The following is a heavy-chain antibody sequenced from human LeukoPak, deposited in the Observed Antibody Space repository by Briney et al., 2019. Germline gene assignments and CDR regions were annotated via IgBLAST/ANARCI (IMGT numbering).Heavy chain of an antibody. CDR2: VSYSATT. J-gene: IGHJ5*02. CDR1: GGSFSGYY. CDR3: ARGNLPPANNWFDP. V-gene: IGHV4-59*01. Sequence: SETLSLTCAVYGGSFSGYYWSWIRQPPGKGLEWIGYVSYSATTTYNPSLKSRVTISIDTSKNQFSLKLSSVTTADTALYYCARGNLPPANNWFDPWGQGTLVTVSS.